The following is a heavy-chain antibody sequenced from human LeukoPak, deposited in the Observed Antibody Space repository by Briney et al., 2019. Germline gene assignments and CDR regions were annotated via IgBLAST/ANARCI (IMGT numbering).Heavy chain of an antibody. V-gene: IGHV1-2*02. D-gene: IGHD3-3*01. J-gene: IGHJ6*03. CDR1: GYTSTGYY. Sequence: GASVKVSCKASGYTSTGYYMHWVRQAPGQGLEWMGWINPNSGGTNYAQKFQGRVTMTRDTSISTAYMELSRLRSDDTAVYYCARDVTVRFLEWFNYMDVWGKGTTVTVSS. CDR3: ARDVTVRFLEWFNYMDV. CDR2: INPNSGGT.